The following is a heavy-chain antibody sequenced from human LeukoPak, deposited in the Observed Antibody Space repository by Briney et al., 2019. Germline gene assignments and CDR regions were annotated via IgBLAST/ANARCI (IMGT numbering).Heavy chain of an antibody. D-gene: IGHD3-10*01. Sequence: PSETLSPTCTVSGGSISSSSDYWGWIRQPPGKGLEWIGSIYYSGSNYYNPSLKSRVTISVATSKNQFSLKLSSVTAADTAVYSCAAPIRGGDYWGQGTLVTVSS. CDR2: IYYSGSN. V-gene: IGHV4-39*01. CDR3: AAPIRGGDY. J-gene: IGHJ4*02. CDR1: GGSISSSSDY.